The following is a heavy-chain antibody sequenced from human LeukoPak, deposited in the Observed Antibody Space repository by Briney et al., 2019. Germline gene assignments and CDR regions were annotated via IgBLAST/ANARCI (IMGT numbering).Heavy chain of an antibody. V-gene: IGHV3-23*01. Sequence: PGGSLRLSCAASGFTFSSYAMSWVRQAPGKGLEWVSAISGSGGSTYYADSVKGRFTISRDNSKNTLYLQMNSLRAEDTAVYYCAKDPPYSSSFWGVVDVWGKGTTVTVSS. J-gene: IGHJ6*04. CDR3: AKDPPYSSSFWGVVDV. D-gene: IGHD6-13*01. CDR1: GFTFSSYA. CDR2: ISGSGGST.